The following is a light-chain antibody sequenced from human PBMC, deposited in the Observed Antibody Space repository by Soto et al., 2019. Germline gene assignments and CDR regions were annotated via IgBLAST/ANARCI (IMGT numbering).Light chain of an antibody. CDR1: QSISTW. CDR2: KAS. J-gene: IGKJ5*01. Sequence: IKVNQSAASLSASVGDRVNITCRASQSISTWLAWYQQKPGEAPKLLMYKASSLDSGVPSRFSGSGSGTEFTLTISGLQPEDFAAYYCQQSYSTPVTFGQGTRLEIK. CDR3: QQSYSTPVT. V-gene: IGKV1-5*03.